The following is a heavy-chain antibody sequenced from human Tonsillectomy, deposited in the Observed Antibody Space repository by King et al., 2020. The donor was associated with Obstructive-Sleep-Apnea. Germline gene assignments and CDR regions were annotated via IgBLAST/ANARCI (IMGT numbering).Heavy chain of an antibody. CDR3: ARARVFEETASDAAFDI. V-gene: IGHV4-30-4*01. D-gene: IGHD5-18*01. Sequence: QLQESGPGLVKPSQTLSLTCTVSGGSISSGDYYWSWIRQPPGKGLEWIGYIYYSGSTYYNPSLKSRVTLSVNTSKNQFSLKLSSVTAADTAVYYCARARVFEETASDAAFDIWGQGTMVTVSS. CDR1: GGSISSGDYY. CDR2: IYYSGST. J-gene: IGHJ3*02.